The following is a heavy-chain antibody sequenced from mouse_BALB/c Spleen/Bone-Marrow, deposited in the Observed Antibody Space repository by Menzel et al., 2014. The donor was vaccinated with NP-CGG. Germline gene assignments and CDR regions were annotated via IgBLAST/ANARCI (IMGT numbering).Heavy chain of an antibody. V-gene: IGHV1-9*01. CDR2: ILPGSDST. J-gene: IGHJ4*01. D-gene: IGHD2-3*01. CDR3: AGWGYDGYFYAMDY. Sequence: VQVVESGAELMKPGASVKISCKATGYTFSSYWIEWVKQRPGHGLEWIGEILPGSDSTNYNEKFKGKATFTADTSSNTAYIQLSSLTSEDSAVYYCAGWGYDGYFYAMDYWGERASVTVSS. CDR1: GYTFSSYW.